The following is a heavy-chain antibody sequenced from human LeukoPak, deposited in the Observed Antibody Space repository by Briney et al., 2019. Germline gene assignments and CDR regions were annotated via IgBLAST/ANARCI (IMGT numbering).Heavy chain of an antibody. Sequence: SETLSLTCAVYGGSFSGYYWSWIRQPAGKGLEWIGRIYTSGSTNYNPSLKSRVTISVDTSKNQFSLKLSSVTAADTAVYYCARDVTIFGDQVFFWFDPWGQGTLVTVSS. V-gene: IGHV4-4*07. J-gene: IGHJ5*02. CDR2: IYTSGST. CDR3: ARDVTIFGDQVFFWFDP. CDR1: GGSFSGYY. D-gene: IGHD3-3*01.